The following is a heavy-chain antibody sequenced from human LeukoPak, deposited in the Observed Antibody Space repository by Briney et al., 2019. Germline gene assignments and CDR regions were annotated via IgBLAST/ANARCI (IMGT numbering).Heavy chain of an antibody. CDR2: IYHSGST. D-gene: IGHD3-10*01. CDR3: ARRHRPYYYGSGSYWYFDL. CDR1: GGSISSNSDY. V-gene: IGHV4-39*01. Sequence: PSETLSLTCTVSGGSISSNSDYWGWIRQPPGKGLEWIGTIYHSGSTYYKPSLKSRVTIPVDTSKNQFSLKVNSVTAADTAVYYCARRHRPYYYGSGSYWYFDLWGRGTLVTVSS. J-gene: IGHJ2*01.